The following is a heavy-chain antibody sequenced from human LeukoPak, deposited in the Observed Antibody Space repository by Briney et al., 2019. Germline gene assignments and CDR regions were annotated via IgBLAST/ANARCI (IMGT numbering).Heavy chain of an antibody. Sequence: LSLTCTVSGVSISSSNWWNWVRQAPGKGLEWVAVVSSDGHNTYYAASMQGRFTISRDNSNNALYLQMVSLRTEDTAVYYCAKDGDSLHDIYRGWYFDHCGQGALVTVSS. V-gene: IGHV3-30*18. J-gene: IGHJ4*02. D-gene: IGHD3-22*01. CDR1: GVSISSSN. CDR3: AKDGDSLHDIYRGWYFDH. CDR2: VSSDGHNT.